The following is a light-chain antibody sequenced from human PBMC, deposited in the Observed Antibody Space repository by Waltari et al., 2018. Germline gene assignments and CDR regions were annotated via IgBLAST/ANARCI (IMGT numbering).Light chain of an antibody. CDR3: QQNNVFPWT. CDR1: QSSSTW. CDR2: KAS. J-gene: IGKJ1*01. Sequence: DIQMTQSPSTLSAFVGDRFTITCRASQSSSTWLAWYQQKPGKAPKLLIYKASRLESGVPSRFSGSGSGTEFTLTISSLQPDDFATYYCQQNNVFPWTFGQGTKVEIK. V-gene: IGKV1-5*03.